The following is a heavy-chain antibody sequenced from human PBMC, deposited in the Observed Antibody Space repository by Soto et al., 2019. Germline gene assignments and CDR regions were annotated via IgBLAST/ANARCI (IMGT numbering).Heavy chain of an antibody. CDR1: GFTFSSYS. CDR2: ISSSSSTI. J-gene: IGHJ6*02. CDR3: ARDFGRWYEGVYYYGMDV. V-gene: IGHV3-48*02. Sequence: EVQLVESGGGLVQPGGSLRLSCAASGFTFSSYSMNWVRQAPGKGLEWVSYISSSSSTIYYADFVKGRFTLSRDNAKNSPYLQMKRLRDEDKAVYYCARDFGRWYEGVYYYGMDVWGQGTTVTVSS. D-gene: IGHD6-13*01.